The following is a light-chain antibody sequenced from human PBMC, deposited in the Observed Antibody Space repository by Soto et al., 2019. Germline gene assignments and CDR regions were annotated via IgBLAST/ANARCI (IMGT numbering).Light chain of an antibody. CDR3: QQCYNTTYT. Sequence: DIVMTQSPDSLAVSLGERATINCKSSQSVLYSSNNKNYLAWYQQKPGQPPKLLIYWASTRESGVPDRLSGSGSGTDFTLTISSLQAEDVAVYYCQQCYNTTYTFGQGTKVDIX. V-gene: IGKV4-1*01. J-gene: IGKJ2*01. CDR2: WAS. CDR1: QSVLYSSNNKNY.